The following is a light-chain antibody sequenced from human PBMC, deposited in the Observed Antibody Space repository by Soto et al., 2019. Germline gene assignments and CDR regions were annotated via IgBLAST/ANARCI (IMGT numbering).Light chain of an antibody. CDR1: QSVSSSY. V-gene: IGKV3-20*01. Sequence: CLASQSVSSSYLAWYQKKPGQAPRLLIYGASSRATGIPDWFSGSGSRQKCSVCSSSLPAEEFILYMRLHAQQLWTLPEGTKVDIK. J-gene: IGKJ1*01. CDR2: GAS. CDR3: LHAQQLWT.